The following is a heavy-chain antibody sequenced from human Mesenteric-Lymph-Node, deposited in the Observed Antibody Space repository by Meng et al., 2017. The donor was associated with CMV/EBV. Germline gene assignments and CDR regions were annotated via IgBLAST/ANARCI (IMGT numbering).Heavy chain of an antibody. J-gene: IGHJ4*02. CDR1: GYTFTSND. CDR3: ARVYSSSWYYFDY. D-gene: IGHD6-13*01. V-gene: IGHV1-8*01. Sequence: KAAGYTFTSNDNNWVRQATGQGLEWMGWMTPSSGNTGYAQKLQGRVTMTRNTSISTAYMELSSLRSEDTAVYYCARVYSSSWYYFDYWGQGTLVTVSS. CDR2: MTPSSGNT.